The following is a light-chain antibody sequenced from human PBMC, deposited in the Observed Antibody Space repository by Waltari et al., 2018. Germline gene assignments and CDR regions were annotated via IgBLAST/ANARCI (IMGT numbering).Light chain of an antibody. CDR1: SSDVGSYNL. Sequence: QSALTQPASVSGSPGQSITISCTGTSSDVGSYNLVSWYQQHPGKVPKLMIYEVRKRPSGISNRFSGSKSGNTASLTISGLQAEDEADYYCCSYVGSRIVVFGGGTKMTVL. J-gene: IGLJ2*01. V-gene: IGLV2-23*02. CDR2: EVR. CDR3: CSYVGSRIVV.